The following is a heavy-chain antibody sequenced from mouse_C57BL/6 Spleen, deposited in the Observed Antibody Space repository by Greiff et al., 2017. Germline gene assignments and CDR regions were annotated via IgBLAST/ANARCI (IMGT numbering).Heavy chain of an antibody. V-gene: IGHV5-15*01. CDR3: ARQELTGTTWFAY. Sequence: DVKLVESGGGLVQPGGSLKLSCAASGFTFSDYGMAWVRQAPRKGPEWVAFLSNLAYSIYYADTVTGRFTISRENAKNTLYLEMSSLRSEDTAMYYCARQELTGTTWFAYWGQGTLVTVSA. D-gene: IGHD4-1*01. CDR2: LSNLAYSI. J-gene: IGHJ3*01. CDR1: GFTFSDYG.